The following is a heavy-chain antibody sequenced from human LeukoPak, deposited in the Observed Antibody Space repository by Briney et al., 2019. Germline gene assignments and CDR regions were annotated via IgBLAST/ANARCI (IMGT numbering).Heavy chain of an antibody. CDR1: GFTFDDYT. D-gene: IGHD2-8*02. Sequence: PGGSLRLSCAASGFTFDDYTMHWVRQAPGKGLEWVSLISWDGGSTYYADSVKGRFTISRDNSKNSLYLQMNSLRTEDTALYYCATGGLVEGYFDYWGQGTLVTVSS. CDR3: ATGGLVEGYFDY. CDR2: ISWDGGST. V-gene: IGHV3-43*01. J-gene: IGHJ4*02.